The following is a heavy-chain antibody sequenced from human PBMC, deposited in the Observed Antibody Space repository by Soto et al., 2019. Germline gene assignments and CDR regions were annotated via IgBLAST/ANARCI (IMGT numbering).Heavy chain of an antibody. Sequence: QVQLVQSGAEVKKPGSSVKVSCKASGGTFDSNAISWVRQAPGQGLEWMGGIIPIYDSPNYAQNFQGRVTVIADKATSTAYLELSRRKFADSAIYYCAGAVTGSRSPLPHWGQGTLVIVSS. D-gene: IGHD3-9*01. CDR3: AGAVTGSRSPLPH. J-gene: IGHJ4*02. CDR1: GGTFDSNA. CDR2: IIPIYDSP. V-gene: IGHV1-69*06.